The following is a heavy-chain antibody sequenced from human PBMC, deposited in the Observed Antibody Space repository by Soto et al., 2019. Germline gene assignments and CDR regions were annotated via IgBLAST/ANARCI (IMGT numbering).Heavy chain of an antibody. Sequence: QVQLQESGPGLVRPSQTLSLTCTVSGAPISSGGYYWSWIRQHPGKGPEWIGYIYNSGTTFYNPSLGSRITMSRDAAENHFSLELRSVTVADTAVYYCAREPISTPRGVTQVDPWGQGTLVTVSS. D-gene: IGHD3-10*01. CDR3: AREPISTPRGVTQVDP. V-gene: IGHV4-31*03. CDR2: IYNSGTT. CDR1: GAPISSGGYY. J-gene: IGHJ5*02.